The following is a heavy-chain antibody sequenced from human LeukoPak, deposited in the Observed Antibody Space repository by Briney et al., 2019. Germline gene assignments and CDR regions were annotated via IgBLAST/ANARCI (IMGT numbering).Heavy chain of an antibody. CDR1: GGSLSSYY. CDR3: ARLERWLQFDY. Sequence: PSETLSLTCTVSGGSLSSYYWSWLRQPPREGLEWIGYIYTSGSTNYNPSLKSRVTLSVDTSTSPFSLKLSSVTAADTAVYYCARLERWLQFDYWGQGTLVTVSS. CDR2: IYTSGST. V-gene: IGHV4-4*09. J-gene: IGHJ4*02. D-gene: IGHD5-24*01.